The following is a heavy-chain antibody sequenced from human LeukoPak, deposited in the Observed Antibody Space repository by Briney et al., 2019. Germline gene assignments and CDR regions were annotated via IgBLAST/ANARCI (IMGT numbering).Heavy chain of an antibody. Sequence: ASVKVSCKTSGYRFITFGVNWVRQAPGQGLEWMGWINPYNGNRYYAKKFQDRFNMSTDTSTSTVYMDLRTLTSDDTAIYYCARFQASAYRGFDYWSQGTLITVSS. V-gene: IGHV1-18*01. CDR3: ARFQASAYRGFDY. CDR1: GYRFITFG. CDR2: INPYNGNR. D-gene: IGHD2-21*01. J-gene: IGHJ4*02.